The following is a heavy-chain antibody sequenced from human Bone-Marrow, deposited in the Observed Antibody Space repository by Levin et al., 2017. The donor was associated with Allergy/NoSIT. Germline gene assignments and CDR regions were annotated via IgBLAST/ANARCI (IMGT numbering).Heavy chain of an antibody. J-gene: IGHJ3*02. D-gene: IGHD3-22*01. CDR3: ARDHEDYYDTSGYLAFDT. CDR1: GGTFSNFG. V-gene: IGHV1-69*06. Sequence: KISCKASGGTFSNFGVNWVRQAPGEGLEWVGGIHPKFGTANYGQKFQGRASITADTSTSTVYMGLSSLRSDDTAVYYCARDHEDYYDTSGYLAFDTWGQGTMVTVSS. CDR2: IHPKFGTA.